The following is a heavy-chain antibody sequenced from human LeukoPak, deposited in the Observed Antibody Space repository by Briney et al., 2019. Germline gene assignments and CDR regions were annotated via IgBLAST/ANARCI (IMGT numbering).Heavy chain of an antibody. CDR2: INPNSGGT. J-gene: IGHJ4*02. CDR3: ARDPHAGVASDYGDYDAY. CDR1: GYTFTGYY. V-gene: IGHV1-2*06. Sequence: GASVKVSCKASGYTFTGYYMHWMRQAPGQGLEWMGLINPNSGGTNYAQKFQGRVTMTRDTSISTAYMELSRLRSDDTAVYYCARDPHAGVASDYGDYDAYWGQATLVTVSS. D-gene: IGHD4-17*01.